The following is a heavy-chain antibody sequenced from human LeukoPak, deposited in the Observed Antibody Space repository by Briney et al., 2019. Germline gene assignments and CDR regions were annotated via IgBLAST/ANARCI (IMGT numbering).Heavy chain of an antibody. D-gene: IGHD2-15*01. V-gene: IGHV4-39*02. J-gene: IGHJ6*03. CDR1: GGSISSSSYY. CDR2: IYYSEST. CDR3: ARGLIHGCSGGSCYSLFNYYYYYMDV. Sequence: PSETLSLTCTVSGGSISSSSYYWGWIRQPPGKGLEWIGSIYYSESTYYNASLKSRVTISVDTSKNHFSLRLSSVTAADTAVYYCARGLIHGCSGGSCYSLFNYYYYYMDVWGKGTTVTVSS.